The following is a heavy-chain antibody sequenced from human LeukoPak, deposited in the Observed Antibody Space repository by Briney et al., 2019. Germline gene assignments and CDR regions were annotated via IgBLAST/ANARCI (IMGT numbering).Heavy chain of an antibody. Sequence: AETLSLTCTVSGGSISSYYWSWIRQPPGKGLEWIGYIYYSGSTNYNPSLKSRVTISVDTSKNQFSLKLSSVTAADTAVYYCARRYDFLDPWGQGTLVTVSS. CDR3: ARRYDFLDP. CDR1: GGSISSYY. V-gene: IGHV4-59*08. J-gene: IGHJ5*02. CDR2: IYYSGST. D-gene: IGHD3-3*01.